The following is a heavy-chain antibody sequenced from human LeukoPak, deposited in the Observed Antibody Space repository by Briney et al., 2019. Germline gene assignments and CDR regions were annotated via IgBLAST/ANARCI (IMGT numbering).Heavy chain of an antibody. CDR3: AKSFDFSNGHSPILTPFDS. V-gene: IGHV3-23*01. D-gene: IGHD3-3*01. Sequence: GGSLRLSCAASGFTFSSSAMSWVRQAPGKGLEVVSSISARGISTYYADSVKGRFTISRDNSKNPIYLQMNSLRGDDIGVYYCAKSFDFSNGHSPILTPFDSWGQGTLVSVSS. CDR1: GFTFSSSA. CDR2: ISARGIST. J-gene: IGHJ4*02.